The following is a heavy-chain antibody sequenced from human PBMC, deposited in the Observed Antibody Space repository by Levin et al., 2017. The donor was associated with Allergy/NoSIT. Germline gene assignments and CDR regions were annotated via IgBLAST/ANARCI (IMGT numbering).Heavy chain of an antibody. CDR2: INPKSGAT. D-gene: IGHD4-17*01. J-gene: IGHJ4*02. Sequence: ASVKVSCKASGYTFTALYIHWVRLAPGQGLEWMGWINPKSGATKYAQNFQGRVTMARDTSITTAYMELSSLRSDDTAVYYCARSLGSYGDNRIHYFDYWGQGTLVTVSS. CDR1: GYTFTALY. CDR3: ARSLGSYGDNRIHYFDY. V-gene: IGHV1-2*02.